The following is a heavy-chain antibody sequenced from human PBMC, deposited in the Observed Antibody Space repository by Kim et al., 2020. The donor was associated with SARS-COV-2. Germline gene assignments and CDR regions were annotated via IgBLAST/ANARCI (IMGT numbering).Heavy chain of an antibody. V-gene: IGHV3-11*01. CDR3: ARDFTPDGPMVRGVIRGHGGYYYYYGIDV. D-gene: IGHD3-10*01. CDR2: ISSSGSTI. CDR1: GFTFSDYY. Sequence: GGSLRLSCAASGFTFSDYYMSWIRQAPGKGLEWVSYISSSGSTIYYADSVKGRFTISRDNAKNSLYLQMNSLRAEDTAVYYCARDFTPDGPMVRGVIRGHGGYYYYYGIDVWGQGTTVTVCS. J-gene: IGHJ6*02.